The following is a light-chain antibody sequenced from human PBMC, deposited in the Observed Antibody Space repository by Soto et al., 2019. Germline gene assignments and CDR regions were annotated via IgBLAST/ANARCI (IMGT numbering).Light chain of an antibody. CDR2: DVS. V-gene: IGLV2-18*02. Sequence: QSALTQPPSVSRSPGQSVTISCTGTSSDVGSYNRVSWYQQPPGTAPKVMIYDVSNRPSGVPDRFSGSKSGNTASLTVSGLQAEDESDYYCSSYTSSSTYVFGTGTKLTVL. CDR3: SSYTSSSTYV. J-gene: IGLJ1*01. CDR1: SSDVGSYNR.